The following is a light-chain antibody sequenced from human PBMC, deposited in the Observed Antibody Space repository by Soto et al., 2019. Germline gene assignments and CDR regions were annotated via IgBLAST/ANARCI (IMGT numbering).Light chain of an antibody. Sequence: QSALTQPASVSGSPGQSITISCTGTSNDIGSYNLVSWYQQYPGKAPKLIIYQGSERPSGVSTRFSGSKSGTSASLAITRLQAEDEADYYCQSYDISLHNYVFGTGTKVTVL. J-gene: IGLJ1*01. CDR1: SNDIGSYNL. CDR3: QSYDISLHNYV. CDR2: QGS. V-gene: IGLV2-14*02.